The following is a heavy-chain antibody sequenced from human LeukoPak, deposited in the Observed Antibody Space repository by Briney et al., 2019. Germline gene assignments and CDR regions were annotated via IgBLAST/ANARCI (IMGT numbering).Heavy chain of an antibody. D-gene: IGHD5-12*01. CDR2: IYYSGST. V-gene: IGHV4-31*03. CDR1: GGSISSGGYY. CDR3: ARFGSGYDYFDY. J-gene: IGHJ4*02. Sequence: SQTLSLTCTVSGGSISSGGYYWSWIRQHTGKGLEWIGYIYYSGSTYYNPSLKSRVTISVDTSKNQFSLKLSSVTAADTAVYYCARFGSGYDYFDYWGQGTLVTVSS.